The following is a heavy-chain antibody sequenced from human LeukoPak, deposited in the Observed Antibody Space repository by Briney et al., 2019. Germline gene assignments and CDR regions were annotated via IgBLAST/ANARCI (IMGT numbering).Heavy chain of an antibody. Sequence: ASVKVSCKASGYTLTGYCMHWVRQAPGQGLEWMGWINPNSGGTNYAQMFQGRVTMTRDTSISTAYMELSRLRSDDTAVYYCARDRGYCSGGSCYTLFDYWGQGTLVTVSS. CDR3: ARDRGYCSGGSCYTLFDY. CDR1: GYTLTGYC. D-gene: IGHD2-15*01. CDR2: INPNSGGT. J-gene: IGHJ4*02. V-gene: IGHV1-2*02.